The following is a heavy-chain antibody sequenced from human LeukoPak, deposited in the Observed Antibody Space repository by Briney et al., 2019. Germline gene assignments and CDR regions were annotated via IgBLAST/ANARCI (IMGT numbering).Heavy chain of an antibody. CDR3: TTDLNYLGYIETDIVVVPAAIGVDY. V-gene: IGHV3-15*01. CDR2: IKSKTDGGTT. D-gene: IGHD2-2*01. Sequence: PGGSLRLSCAASRFTFSSYWMSWVRQAPGEGLEWVGRIKSKTDGGTTDYAVPVKGRFTISRDDSKSTLYLQMNSLKTEDTAVYYCTTDLNYLGYIETDIVVVPAAIGVDYWGQGTLVTVSS. J-gene: IGHJ4*02. CDR1: RFTFSSYW.